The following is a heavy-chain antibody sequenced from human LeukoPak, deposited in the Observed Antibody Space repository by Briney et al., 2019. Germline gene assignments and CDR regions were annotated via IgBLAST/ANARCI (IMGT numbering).Heavy chain of an antibody. CDR3: AKDRQRWSTSIPGY. CDR1: GFTFSSYA. Sequence: GGSLRLSCAASGFTFSSYAMSWVRQAPGKGLEWVSGISVSGSSTYYADSVKGRFTISRDNSKNTLYLQMNSLRAADTAVYYCAKDRQRWSTSIPGYWGQGSLVTVSS. J-gene: IGHJ4*02. D-gene: IGHD2-21*01. CDR2: ISVSGSST. V-gene: IGHV3-23*01.